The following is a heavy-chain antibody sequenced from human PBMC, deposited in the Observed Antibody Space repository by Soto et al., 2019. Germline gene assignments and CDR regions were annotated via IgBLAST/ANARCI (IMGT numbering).Heavy chain of an antibody. D-gene: IGHD1-7*01. CDR1: GFTVSSNY. J-gene: IGHJ3*02. Sequence: EVQLVETGGGLIQPGGSLRLSCAASGFTVSSNYMSWVRQAPGKGLEWVSVIYSGGSTYYADSVKGRFTISRDNSKNTLYLQMNSLRAEDTAVYYCARGERITGTTAWLDAFDIWGQGTMVTVSS. CDR2: IYSGGST. V-gene: IGHV3-53*02. CDR3: ARGERITGTTAWLDAFDI.